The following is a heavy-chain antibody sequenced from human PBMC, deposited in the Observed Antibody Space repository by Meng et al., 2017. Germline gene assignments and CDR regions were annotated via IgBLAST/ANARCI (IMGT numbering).Heavy chain of an antibody. J-gene: IGHJ3*02. CDR1: GGSISSYS. D-gene: IGHD6-19*01. CDR3: ARKYSSGWSDGSGAFDI. Sequence: SETLSLTCTVSGGSISSYSWSWIRQPAGKGLAWIGRIYTSGSTHYNPSLKSRVTMSVDTSKNQFSLKLSSVTAADTAVYYCARKYSSGWSDGSGAFDIWGQGTMVTVSS. V-gene: IGHV4-4*07. CDR2: IYTSGST.